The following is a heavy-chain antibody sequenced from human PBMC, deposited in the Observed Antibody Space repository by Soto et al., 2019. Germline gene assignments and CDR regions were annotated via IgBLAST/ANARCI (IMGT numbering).Heavy chain of an antibody. V-gene: IGHV1-69*12. CDR1: GGTFSSYA. CDR3: GRGRSSGWYGTTSDC. CDR2: IIPIFGTA. J-gene: IGHJ4*02. Sequence: QVQLVQSGAAVKKPGSSVKVSCKASGGTFSSYAISWVRQAPGQGLEWMGGIIPIFGTANYAQKFQGRVTITADESTSIGDMERSSRRSEGTAVYYWGRGRSSGWYGTTSDCWGQGTRVTVCS. D-gene: IGHD6-19*01.